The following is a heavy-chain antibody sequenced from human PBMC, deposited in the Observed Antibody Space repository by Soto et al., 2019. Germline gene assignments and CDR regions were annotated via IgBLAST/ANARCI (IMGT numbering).Heavy chain of an antibody. J-gene: IGHJ6*02. CDR2: IHYSGNT. CDR3: AREIYGMDV. CDR1: GGSISSGGYS. V-gene: IGHV4-31*11. Sequence: SETLSLTCAVSGGSISSGGYSWGWIRQHPEKGLEWIAYIHYSGNTYYNPSLKSRLSMSIDTSKNQFFLRLSSVAAADTAVYYCAREIYGMDVWGQGTTVTVSS.